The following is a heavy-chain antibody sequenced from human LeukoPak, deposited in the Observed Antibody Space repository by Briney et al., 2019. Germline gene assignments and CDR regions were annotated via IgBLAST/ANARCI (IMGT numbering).Heavy chain of an antibody. V-gene: IGHV1-69*05. Sequence: SVKVSCKASGGTFSSYAISWVRQAPGQGLEWMGRIIPIFGTANYAQKFQGRVTTTTDESTSTAYMELSSLRSEDTAVYYCARAPWAALLPIDPWGQGTLVTVSS. D-gene: IGHD2-15*01. CDR3: ARAPWAALLPIDP. CDR2: IIPIFGTA. J-gene: IGHJ5*02. CDR1: GGTFSSYA.